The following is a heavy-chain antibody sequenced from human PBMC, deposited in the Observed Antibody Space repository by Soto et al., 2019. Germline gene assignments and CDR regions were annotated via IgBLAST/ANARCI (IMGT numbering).Heavy chain of an antibody. CDR2: IYSSGST. Sequence: PSETLSLTCTLSGGSISSGGYYWSWIRQHPGKGLEWIGYIYSSGSTYYNPSLKSRVTISVDTSKNQFSLKLSSVTAADTAVYYCAGYRYSSSSRYYYGMDVWGQGTTVTVSS. CDR1: GGSISSGGYY. J-gene: IGHJ6*02. CDR3: AGYRYSSSSRYYYGMDV. V-gene: IGHV4-31*03. D-gene: IGHD6-6*01.